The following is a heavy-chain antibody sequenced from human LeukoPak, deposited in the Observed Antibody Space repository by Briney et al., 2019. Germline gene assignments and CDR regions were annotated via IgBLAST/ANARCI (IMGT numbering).Heavy chain of an antibody. CDR1: GFTFSSYA. CDR3: AKPRGVLLWFGELYNDAFDI. V-gene: IGHV3-23*01. Sequence: GGSLGLSCAASGFTFSSYAMNWVRQAPGKGLEWVSSIRGSGGSTYSADSVKGRFTISIDNSKNTLYLQMNSLRAEDTAVYYCAKPRGVLLWFGELYNDAFDIWGQGTMVTVSS. D-gene: IGHD3-10*01. J-gene: IGHJ3*02. CDR2: IRGSGGST.